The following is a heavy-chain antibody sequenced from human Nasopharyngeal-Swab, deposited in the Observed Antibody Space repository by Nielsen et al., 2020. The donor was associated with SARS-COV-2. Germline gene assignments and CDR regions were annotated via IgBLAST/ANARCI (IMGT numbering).Heavy chain of an antibody. CDR1: GYTFTSYD. Sequence: ASVKVSCKASGYTFTSYDINWVRQATGQGLEWMGLMNPNSGNTGYAQKFQGRVTMTRNTSISTAYMELSSLRSEDTAVYYCARLGASSRMGTMIVVALYYFDYWGQGTLVTVSS. CDR3: ARLGASSRMGTMIVVALYYFDY. D-gene: IGHD3-22*01. J-gene: IGHJ4*02. CDR2: MNPNSGNT. V-gene: IGHV1-8*01.